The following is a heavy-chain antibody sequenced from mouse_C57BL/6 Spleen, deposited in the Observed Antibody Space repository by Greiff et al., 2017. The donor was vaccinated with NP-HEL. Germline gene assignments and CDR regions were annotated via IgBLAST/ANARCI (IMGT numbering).Heavy chain of an antibody. CDR2: SRNKANDYTT. D-gene: IGHD4-1*01. CDR1: GFTFSDFY. V-gene: IGHV7-1*01. CDR3: ARDFNWDGYYAMDY. Sequence: EVKVVESGGGLVQSGRSLRLSCATSGFTFSDFYMEWVRQAPGKGLEWIAASRNKANDYTTEYSASVKGRFIVSRDTSQSILYLQMNALRAEDTAIYYCARDFNWDGYYAMDYWGQGTSVTVSS. J-gene: IGHJ4*01.